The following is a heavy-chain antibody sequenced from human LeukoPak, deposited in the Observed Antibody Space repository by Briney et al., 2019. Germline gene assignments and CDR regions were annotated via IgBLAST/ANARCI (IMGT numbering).Heavy chain of an antibody. D-gene: IGHD3-22*01. V-gene: IGHV3-48*03. CDR1: GFTFSSYE. CDR2: ISSSGSTI. CDR3: ARASYYDSSGYPLDY. J-gene: IGHJ4*02. Sequence: PGGSLRLSCAASGFTFSSYEMNWVRQAPGKGLEWVSHISSSGSTIYYADSVKGRFTISRDNAKNSLYLQMNSLRAEDTAVYYCARASYYDSSGYPLDYWGQGTLVTVSS.